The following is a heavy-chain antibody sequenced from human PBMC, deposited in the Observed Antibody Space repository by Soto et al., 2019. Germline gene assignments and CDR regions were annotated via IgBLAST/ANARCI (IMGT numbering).Heavy chain of an antibody. V-gene: IGHV4-4*02. D-gene: IGHD3-10*01. CDR3: ARASMVRGVIIYCNY. CDR1: GGSISSSNW. J-gene: IGHJ4*02. Sequence: SETLSLTCAVSGGSISSSNWWSWVRQPPGKGLEWIGELYHSGSPNYNPSLKSRVTISVDKSKNQFSLKLSSVTAADTAVYYWARASMVRGVIIYCNYWGQGSLVTVSS. CDR2: LYHSGSP.